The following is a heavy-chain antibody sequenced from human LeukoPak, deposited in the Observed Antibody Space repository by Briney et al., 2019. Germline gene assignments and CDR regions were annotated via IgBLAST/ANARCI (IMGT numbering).Heavy chain of an antibody. Sequence: SVKVSCKASGGTFNNYAINWVRQAPGQGLEWMGGIIPIFGSSNYAQKFQGRVTITADESTTTAYMELSSLRSEDTAVYYCAREPVAAAGLELRDYWGQGTLVTVSS. CDR1: GGTFNNYA. V-gene: IGHV1-69*13. CDR2: IIPIFGSS. J-gene: IGHJ4*02. CDR3: AREPVAAAGLELRDY. D-gene: IGHD6-13*01.